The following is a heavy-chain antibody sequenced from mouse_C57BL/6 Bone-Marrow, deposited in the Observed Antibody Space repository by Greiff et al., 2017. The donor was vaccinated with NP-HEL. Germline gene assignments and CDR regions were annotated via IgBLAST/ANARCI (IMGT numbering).Heavy chain of an antibody. D-gene: IGHD2-4*01. CDR2: ISSGGSYT. J-gene: IGHJ2*01. CDR3: ARHDDYDYFDY. CDR1: GFTFSSYG. Sequence: VQLKESGGDLVKPGGSLKLSCAASGFTFSSYGMSWVRQTPDKRLEWVATISSGGSYTYYPDSVKGRFTISRDNAKNTLYLQMSSLKSEDTAMYYCARHDDYDYFDYWGQGTTLTVSS. V-gene: IGHV5-6*01.